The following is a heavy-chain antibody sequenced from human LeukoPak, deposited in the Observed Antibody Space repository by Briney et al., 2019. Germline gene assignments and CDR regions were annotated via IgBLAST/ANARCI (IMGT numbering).Heavy chain of an antibody. Sequence: SVKVSCKASGYTFTSYGISWVRQAPGQGLEWMGGIIPIFGTANYAQKFQGRVTITADESTSTAYMELSSLRSEDTAVYYCARDVNYYGSGSSMNYYYYGMDVWGQGTTVTVSS. D-gene: IGHD3-10*01. V-gene: IGHV1-69*13. CDR3: ARDVNYYGSGSSMNYYYYGMDV. CDR2: IIPIFGTA. CDR1: GYTFTSYG. J-gene: IGHJ6*02.